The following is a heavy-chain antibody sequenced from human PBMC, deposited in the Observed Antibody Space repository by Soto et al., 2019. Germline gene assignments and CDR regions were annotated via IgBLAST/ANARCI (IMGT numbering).Heavy chain of an antibody. CDR3: ARYDSSGYYWPYYYYGMDV. J-gene: IGHJ6*02. CDR1: GFTFSTYS. V-gene: IGHV3-21*01. CDR2: ISSSSSYI. Sequence: GGSLRLSCAASGFTFSTYSMNWVRQAPGKGLEWVSSISSSSSYIYYADSVKGRFTISRDNAKNSLYLQMNSLRAEDTAVYYCARYDSSGYYWPYYYYGMDVWGQGTTVTVS. D-gene: IGHD3-22*01.